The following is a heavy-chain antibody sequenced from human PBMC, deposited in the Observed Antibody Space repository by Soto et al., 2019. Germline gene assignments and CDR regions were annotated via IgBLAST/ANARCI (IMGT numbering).Heavy chain of an antibody. CDR1: GFTLDDYT. CDR2: VGWNGGDI. J-gene: IGHJ6*02. D-gene: IGHD2-2*01. V-gene: IGHV3-9*01. Sequence: VQLVESGGGLVQPGGSLRLFCAVSGFTLDDYTMHWVRQAPGKGLEWVSGVGWNGGDIVYADSVKGRFTVSRDNTRNSLYLEVNSLTTEDTAIYFCAKERAVVVPVSTSYFHYYGLDVWGQGTTVTVS. CDR3: AKERAVVVPVSTSYFHYYGLDV.